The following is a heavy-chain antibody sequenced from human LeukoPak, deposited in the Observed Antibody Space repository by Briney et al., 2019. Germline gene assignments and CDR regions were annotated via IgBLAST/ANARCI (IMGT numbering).Heavy chain of an antibody. D-gene: IGHD3-22*01. J-gene: IGHJ4*02. CDR2: IYYSGST. CDR3: ARSTGWLFAL. CDR1: GGSISSYY. V-gene: IGHV4-59*12. Sequence: PSETLSLTCTVSGGSISSYYWSWIRQPPGKGLEWIGYIYYSGSTNYNPSLKSRVTISVDTSKNQFSLKLSSVTAADTAVYYCARSTGWLFALWGQGTLVTVSS.